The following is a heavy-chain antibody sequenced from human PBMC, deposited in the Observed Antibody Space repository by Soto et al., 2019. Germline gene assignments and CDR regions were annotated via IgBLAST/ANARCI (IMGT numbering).Heavy chain of an antibody. J-gene: IGHJ5*02. Sequence: PSEALSLTCAVYAGSVNGYYWNWIRQPPGKGLEWIGETNHTGGTHYNPSLKSRVTMSVDTSKNQFSRRLSSVTAADTAIYYCATRITVFGLLIPPFDPWCQGTQVTVS. D-gene: IGHD3-3*01. CDR1: AGSVNGYY. CDR2: TNHTGGT. CDR3: ATRITVFGLLIPPFDP. V-gene: IGHV4-34*01.